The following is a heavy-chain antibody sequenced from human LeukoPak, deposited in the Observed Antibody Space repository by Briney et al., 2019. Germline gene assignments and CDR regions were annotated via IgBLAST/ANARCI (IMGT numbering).Heavy chain of an antibody. Sequence: GGSLRLSCVASGFSFSETWMHWVRQVPGKGLVWVSRIRNDGSDARYAESVKGRFTISRDNAKNTLYLQMNSLRDEDTAVYYCAKDLVTGSLDYWGQGTLVTVSS. J-gene: IGHJ4*02. CDR2: IRNDGSDA. CDR3: AKDLVTGSLDY. V-gene: IGHV3-74*01. D-gene: IGHD3-10*01. CDR1: GFSFSETW.